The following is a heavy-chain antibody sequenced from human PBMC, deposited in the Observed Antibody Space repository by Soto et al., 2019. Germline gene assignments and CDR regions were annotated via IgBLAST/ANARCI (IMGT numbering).Heavy chain of an antibody. CDR2: IYYSGST. J-gene: IGHJ5*02. V-gene: IGHV4-59*01. CDR3: ARPRGSIAARPGWFDP. Sequence: SETLSLTCIVSGGSISSYYWSWIRQPPGKGLEWIGYIYYSGSTNYNPSLKSRVTISVDTSKNQFSLKLSSVTAADTAVYYCARPRGSIAARPGWFDPWGQGTLVTVSS. CDR1: GGSISSYY. D-gene: IGHD6-6*01.